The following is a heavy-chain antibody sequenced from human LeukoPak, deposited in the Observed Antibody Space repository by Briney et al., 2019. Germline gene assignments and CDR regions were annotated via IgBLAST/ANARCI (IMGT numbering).Heavy chain of an antibody. Sequence: PGGSLRLSCAASGFTFSNYAMSWVRRAPGRGLDWVSAFSGSGGITYYADSVKGRFTISRDNSKNTLYLQMNSLRAEDTAVYYCAKVPSYYYDSSGYYYIDYWGQGTLVTVSS. V-gene: IGHV3-23*01. J-gene: IGHJ4*02. CDR3: AKVPSYYYDSSGYYYIDY. D-gene: IGHD3-22*01. CDR2: FSGSGGIT. CDR1: GFTFSNYA.